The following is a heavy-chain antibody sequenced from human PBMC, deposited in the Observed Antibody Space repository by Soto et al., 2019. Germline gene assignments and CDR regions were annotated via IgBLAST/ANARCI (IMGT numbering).Heavy chain of an antibody. Sequence: PSETLSLTCAVYGGSFSGYYWSWIRQPPGKGLEWIGEINHSGSTNYNPSLKSRVTISVDTSKNQFSLKLSSVTAADTAVYYCASLSLGYFYYGSGSYYNVRIWNYYYYGMDVWGQGTTVTVSS. V-gene: IGHV4-34*01. CDR3: ASLSLGYFYYGSGSYYNVRIWNYYYYGMDV. CDR2: INHSGST. J-gene: IGHJ6*02. D-gene: IGHD3-10*01. CDR1: GGSFSGYY.